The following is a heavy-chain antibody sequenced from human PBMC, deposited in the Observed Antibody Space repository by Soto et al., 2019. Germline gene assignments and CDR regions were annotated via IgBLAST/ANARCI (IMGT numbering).Heavy chain of an antibody. D-gene: IGHD6-19*01. V-gene: IGHV3-9*01. Sequence: EVQLVESGGGLVQPGRSLRLSCAASGFTFADYAMYWVRQAPGKGLEWVAGISWNSGSIGYSDSVKGRFTVSRDNAKNSLYLQMNSLRAEDTALYYCAKGASSAWYKVFDHWGQGALVTVSS. CDR2: ISWNSGSI. CDR1: GFTFADYA. CDR3: AKGASSAWYKVFDH. J-gene: IGHJ4*02.